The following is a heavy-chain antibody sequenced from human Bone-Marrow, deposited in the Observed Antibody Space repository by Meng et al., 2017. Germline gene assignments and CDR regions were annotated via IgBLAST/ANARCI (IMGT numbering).Heavy chain of an antibody. CDR2: IKQDGSEK. CDR3: ARGLYYYDSGGYYYGY. Sequence: GGSLRLSCAASGFTFSSYWMSWVRQAPGKGLEWVANIKQDGSEKYYVDSVKGRFTISRDNAKNSLYLQMNSLRAEDTAVYYCARGLYYYDSGGYYYGYWGQGTLVTVSS. J-gene: IGHJ4*02. V-gene: IGHV3-7*01. D-gene: IGHD3-22*01. CDR1: GFTFSSYW.